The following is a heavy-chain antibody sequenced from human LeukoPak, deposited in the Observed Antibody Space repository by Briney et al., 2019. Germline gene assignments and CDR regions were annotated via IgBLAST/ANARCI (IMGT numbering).Heavy chain of an antibody. V-gene: IGHV3-15*01. Sequence: ETLSLTCAVYGGSFSGYYWSWIRQPPGKGLEWVGRIKSKTDGGTTDYAAPVKGRFTISRDDSKNTLYLQMNSLKTGDTAVYYCTTAYGIRTDYWGQGTLVTVSS. CDR3: TTAYGIRTDY. J-gene: IGHJ4*02. D-gene: IGHD3-10*01. CDR2: IKSKTDGGTT. CDR1: GGSFSGYY.